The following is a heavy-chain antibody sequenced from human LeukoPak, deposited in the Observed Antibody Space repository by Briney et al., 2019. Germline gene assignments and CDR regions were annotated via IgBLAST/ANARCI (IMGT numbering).Heavy chain of an antibody. V-gene: IGHV4-59*01. Sequence: SETLSLTCTVSGGSLSSYYWSWIRQPPGKGLEWIGYIYYSGSTNYNPSLKSRVTISVDTSKNQFSLKLSSVTAADTAVYYCARDYGDFLFAPWGQGTLVTVSS. CDR1: GGSLSSYY. D-gene: IGHD4-17*01. CDR2: IYYSGST. J-gene: IGHJ5*02. CDR3: ARDYGDFLFAP.